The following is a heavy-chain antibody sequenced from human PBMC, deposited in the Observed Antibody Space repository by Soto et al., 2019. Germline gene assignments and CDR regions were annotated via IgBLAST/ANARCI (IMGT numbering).Heavy chain of an antibody. CDR3: AVLRILVERYRAFDI. CDR2: IFHSGST. J-gene: IGHJ3*02. CDR1: GGSMSSTNW. Sequence: QVQLQESGPGLVKPSGTLSLTCGVSGGSMSSTNWWTWVRQPPGKGLEWIGEIFHSGSTNYNPSLKSRVSISVDKSKTQFSLKLSSVTAADTAVYYCAVLRILVERYRAFDIWSQGTMVTVSS. V-gene: IGHV4-4*02. D-gene: IGHD1-26*01.